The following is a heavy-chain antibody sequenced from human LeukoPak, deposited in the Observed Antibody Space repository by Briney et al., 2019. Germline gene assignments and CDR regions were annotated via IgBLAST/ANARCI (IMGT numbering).Heavy chain of an antibody. CDR2: ISYDGINQ. CDR1: GFTFSSYA. CDR3: TLTTFGVVYYFDY. J-gene: IGHJ4*02. V-gene: IGHV3-30*04. Sequence: GRSLRLSCATSGFTFSSYAMHWVRQAPGKGLEWVALISYDGINQYYADSVKGRFITSRDNSKNTLYLQLNSLRLEDTAVYYCTLTTFGVVYYFDYWGQGTLVTVSS. D-gene: IGHD1/OR15-1a*01.